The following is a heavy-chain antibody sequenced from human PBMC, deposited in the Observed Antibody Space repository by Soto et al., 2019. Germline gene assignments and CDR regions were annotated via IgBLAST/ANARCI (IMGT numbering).Heavy chain of an antibody. Sequence: GGSLRLSCTASGFTFGDYAMSWVRQAPGKGLEWVGFIRSKAYGGTTEYAASVKGRFTISRDDSKSNAYLQMNSLKTEDTAVYYGTREPGDDAFDIWGQGTMVTVSS. CDR1: GFTFGDYA. D-gene: IGHD7-27*01. J-gene: IGHJ3*02. V-gene: IGHV3-49*04. CDR3: TREPGDDAFDI. CDR2: IRSKAYGGTT.